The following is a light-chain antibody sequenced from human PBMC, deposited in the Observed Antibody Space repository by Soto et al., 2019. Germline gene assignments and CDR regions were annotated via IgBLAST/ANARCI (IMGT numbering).Light chain of an antibody. CDR2: EVN. V-gene: IGLV2-14*01. J-gene: IGLJ3*02. CDR1: SSDVGAFNH. Sequence: QSALTQTASASGSPGQSITISCTGTSSDVGAFNHVSWYQQRPGKAPKVVIFEVNNRPSGVSNRFSGSKSGNTASLTISGLQTEDEAYYYCASHTTSRTWVFGGGTKVTVL. CDR3: ASHTTSRTWV.